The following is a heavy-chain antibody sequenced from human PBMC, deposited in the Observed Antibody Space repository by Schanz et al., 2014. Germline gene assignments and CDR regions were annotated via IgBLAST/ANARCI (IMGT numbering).Heavy chain of an antibody. CDR1: GFTFSSYA. V-gene: IGHV3-23*01. D-gene: IGHD6-25*01. J-gene: IGHJ4*01. Sequence: EVQLLDSGGGLIQPGGSLRLSCAASGFTFSSYAMSWVRQAPGKGLEWVSTISASGGSTYYADSVKGRFTISRDNAKNSLYLQMNSLRAEDTAMYYCAREQIMAAAGLGAYWGHGTLVTVSS. CDR2: ISASGGST. CDR3: AREQIMAAAGLGAY.